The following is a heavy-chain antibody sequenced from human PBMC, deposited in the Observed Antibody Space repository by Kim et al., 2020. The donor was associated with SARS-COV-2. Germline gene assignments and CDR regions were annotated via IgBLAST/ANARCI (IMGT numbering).Heavy chain of an antibody. Sequence: RGSLRLSCAASGLTFNTYGMHWVRQAPGKGLEWVAVISYDGSNKYYADSVKGRFTISRDNSKNTLYLQMNSLRIEDTAVYYCAKSFSGSYFGYDYWGQGTLVTVSS. J-gene: IGHJ4*02. CDR2: ISYDGSNK. V-gene: IGHV3-30*18. CDR3: AKSFSGSYFGYDY. D-gene: IGHD1-26*01. CDR1: GLTFNTYG.